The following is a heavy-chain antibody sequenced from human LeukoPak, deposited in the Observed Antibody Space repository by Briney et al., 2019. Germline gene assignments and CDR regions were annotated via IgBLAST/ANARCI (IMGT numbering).Heavy chain of an antibody. Sequence: GGSLRLSRAASGFTFSSYAMSWVRQAPGKGLEWVSAISGSGGSTYYADSVKGRFTISGDNSKNTLYLQMNSLRAEDTAVYYCAKGRYCSSTSCPKGYNWFDPWGQGTLVTVSS. J-gene: IGHJ5*02. CDR3: AKGRYCSSTSCPKGYNWFDP. CDR2: ISGSGGST. D-gene: IGHD2-2*01. V-gene: IGHV3-23*01. CDR1: GFTFSSYA.